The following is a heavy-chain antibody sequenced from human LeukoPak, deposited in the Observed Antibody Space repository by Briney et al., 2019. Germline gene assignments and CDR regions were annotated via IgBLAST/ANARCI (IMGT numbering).Heavy chain of an antibody. J-gene: IGHJ5*02. Sequence: SETLSLTCTVSGGSISRSSYYWGWIRQPPGKGLAWIGSVYHTGTTHYSPSLKSRVTISADTSKNQFSLKLTSVTAADTAVYYCARHSVGLSTFDPWGQGTLVTVSS. CDR1: GGSISRSSYY. D-gene: IGHD2/OR15-2a*01. V-gene: IGHV4-39*01. CDR3: ARHSVGLSTFDP. CDR2: VYHTGTT.